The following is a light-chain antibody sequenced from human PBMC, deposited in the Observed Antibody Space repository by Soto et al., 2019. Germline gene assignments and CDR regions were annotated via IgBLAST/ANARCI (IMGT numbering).Light chain of an antibody. CDR2: GAS. V-gene: IGKV3-20*01. CDR1: QSVSSSY. Sequence: EIVLTQSPGTLSLXPGERXXXSCRASQSVSSSYLAWYQQKPGQAPRLLIYGASSRATGIPDRFSGSGSGTDFTLTISRLEPEDFAVYYCQQYGSSSFTFGPGTKVDIK. CDR3: QQYGSSSFT. J-gene: IGKJ3*01.